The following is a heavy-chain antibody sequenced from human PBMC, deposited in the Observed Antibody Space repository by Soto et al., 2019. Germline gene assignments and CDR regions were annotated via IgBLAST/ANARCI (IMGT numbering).Heavy chain of an antibody. CDR3: ARGRYALGV. Sequence: PGGSLRLSCAASGFNVGDYEINWVRQAPGKGLEWISMITSGGTVFYYADSVRGRFAISRDDTENSLHLQMNSLRVEDTAMYYCARGRYALGVWGQGTTVTVSS. CDR2: ITSGGTVF. V-gene: IGHV3-48*03. CDR1: GFNVGDYE. D-gene: IGHD3-9*01. J-gene: IGHJ6*02.